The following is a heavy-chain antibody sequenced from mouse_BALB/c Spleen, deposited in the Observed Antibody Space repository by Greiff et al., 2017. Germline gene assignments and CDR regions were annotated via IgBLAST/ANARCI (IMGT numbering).Heavy chain of an antibody. CDR1: GYTFTDYE. D-gene: IGHD1-1*01. V-gene: IGHV1-15*01. J-gene: IGHJ2*01. CDR2: IDPETGGT. CDR3: TNYGSSRGHY. Sequence: QVQLQQSGAELVRPGASVTLSCKASGYTFTDYEMHWVKQTPVHGLEWIGAIDPETGGTAYNQKFKGKATLTADKSSSTAYMELRSLTSEDSAVYYCTNYGSSRGHYWGQGTTLTGSA.